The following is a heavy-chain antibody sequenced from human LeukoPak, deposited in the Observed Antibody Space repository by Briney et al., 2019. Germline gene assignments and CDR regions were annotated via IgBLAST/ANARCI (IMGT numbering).Heavy chain of an antibody. Sequence: SETLSLTCSVSGGSINSYYWTWIRQPPGKGLEWIGHIYYTGSANYNPSLKSRFTISVDTSKSQFSLRLSSVTAADTAVYYCARGVGFYTMIDIWGQGTLVTVSS. J-gene: IGHJ4*02. V-gene: IGHV4-59*12. CDR1: GGSINSYY. D-gene: IGHD3-22*01. CDR2: IYYTGSA. CDR3: ARGVGFYTMIDI.